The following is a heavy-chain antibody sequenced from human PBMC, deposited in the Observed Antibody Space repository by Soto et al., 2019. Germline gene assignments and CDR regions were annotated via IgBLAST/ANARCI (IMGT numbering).Heavy chain of an antibody. CDR2: IIPIFGTA. Sequence: ASVKVSCKASGGTFSSYAISWVRQAPGQGLEWMGGIIPIFGTANYAQKFQGRVTITADESTSTAYMELSSLRSEDTAVYYCARSYGGNSGRGGWFDPWGRGTLVTVSS. D-gene: IGHD4-17*01. J-gene: IGHJ5*02. CDR1: GGTFSSYA. V-gene: IGHV1-69*13. CDR3: ARSYGGNSGRGGWFDP.